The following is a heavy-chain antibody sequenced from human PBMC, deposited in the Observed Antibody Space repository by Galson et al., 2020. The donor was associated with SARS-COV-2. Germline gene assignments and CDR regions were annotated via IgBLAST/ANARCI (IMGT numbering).Heavy chain of an antibody. CDR2: ISWNSGSI. J-gene: IGHJ6*02. CDR3: AKEFRLRYFDWLLQTQTYYYYGMDV. D-gene: IGHD3-9*01. Sequence: GGSLRLSCAASGFTFDDYAMHWVRQAPGKGLEWVSGISWNSGSIGYADSVKGRFTISRDNAKNSLYLQMNSLRAEDTALYYCAKEFRLRYFDWLLQTQTYYYYGMDVWGQGTTVTVSS. CDR1: GFTFDDYA. V-gene: IGHV3-9*01.